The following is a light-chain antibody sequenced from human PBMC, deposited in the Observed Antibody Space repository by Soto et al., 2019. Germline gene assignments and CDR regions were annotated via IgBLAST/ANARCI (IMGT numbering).Light chain of an antibody. CDR3: SSYTTSNTRQIV. J-gene: IGLJ1*01. CDR2: DVS. CDR1: SSDVGGYNY. Sequence: QSVLTQPASVSGSPGQSITISCTGTSSDVGGYNYVSWYQQHPGKAPKLMIYDVSNRPSGVSNRFSASQSGNTASLRISGLQAEDEADYYCSSYTTSNTRQIVFGTGTKVTVL. V-gene: IGLV2-14*01.